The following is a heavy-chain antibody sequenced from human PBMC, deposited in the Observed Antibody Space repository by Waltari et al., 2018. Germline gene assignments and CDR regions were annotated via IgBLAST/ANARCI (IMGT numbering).Heavy chain of an antibody. J-gene: IGHJ6*02. V-gene: IGHV3-7*01. D-gene: IGHD2-2*01. CDR2: KKGGSEK. Sequence: KKGGSEKYDVEAVKGRFTNSRDKAKNSLYLQMNSLRAEDTAVYYCARDQRDIVVVPAAMQPTYYYYGMDVWGQGTTVTVSS. CDR3: ARDQRDIVVVPAAMQPTYYYYGMDV.